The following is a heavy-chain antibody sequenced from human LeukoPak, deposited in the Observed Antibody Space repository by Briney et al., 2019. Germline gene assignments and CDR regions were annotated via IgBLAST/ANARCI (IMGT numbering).Heavy chain of an antibody. J-gene: IGHJ3*02. CDR1: GYTLTELS. Sequence: GASVKVSCKVSGYTLTELSMHWVRQAPGKGLEWMGGFDPEDGETIYAQKFQGRVTMTRDTSTSTVYMELSSLRSEDTAVYYCARNMIAVAAHDAFDIWGQGTMVTVSS. CDR2: FDPEDGET. CDR3: ARNMIAVAAHDAFDI. D-gene: IGHD6-19*01. V-gene: IGHV1-24*01.